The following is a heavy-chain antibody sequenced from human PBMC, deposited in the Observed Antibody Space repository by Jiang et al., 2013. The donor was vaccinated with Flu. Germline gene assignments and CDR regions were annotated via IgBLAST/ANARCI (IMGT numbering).Heavy chain of an antibody. Sequence: LLKPSETLSLTCAVYGGSFSGYYWSWIRQPPGKGLEWIGEINHSGSTNYNPSLKSRVTISVDTSKNQFSLKLSSVTAADTAVYYCARPGHIVVVTAIRTGAFDIWGQGTMVTVSS. J-gene: IGHJ3*02. V-gene: IGHV4-34*01. CDR1: GGSFSGYY. CDR3: ARPGHIVVVTAIRTGAFDI. D-gene: IGHD2-21*02. CDR2: INHSGST.